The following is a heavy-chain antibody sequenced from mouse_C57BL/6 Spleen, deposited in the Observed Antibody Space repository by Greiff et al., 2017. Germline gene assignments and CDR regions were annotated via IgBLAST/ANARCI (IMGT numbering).Heavy chain of an antibody. CDR3: ARSLYGNYTYYYAMDY. Sequence: VQLKESGGDLVKPGGSLKLSCAASGFTFSSYGMSWVRQTPDKRLEWVATISSGGSYTYYPDSVKGRFTISSDNAKNTLYLQMSSLKSEDTAMYYCARSLYGNYTYYYAMDYWGQGTSVTVSS. CDR1: GFTFSSYG. D-gene: IGHD2-10*02. J-gene: IGHJ4*01. V-gene: IGHV5-6*01. CDR2: ISSGGSYT.